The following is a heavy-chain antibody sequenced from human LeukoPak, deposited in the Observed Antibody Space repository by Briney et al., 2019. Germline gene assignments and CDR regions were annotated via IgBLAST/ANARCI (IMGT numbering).Heavy chain of an antibody. CDR2: INAGNGNT. D-gene: IGHD3-22*01. V-gene: IGHV1-3*01. CDR3: ARDPNHYYDSSGLVGALDY. CDR1: GYTFTSYA. Sequence: ASVKVSCKASGYTFTSYAMHWVRQAPGQRLEWMGWINAGNGNTKYSQKFQGRVTITRDTSASTAYMELSSLRSEDTAVYYCARDPNHYYDSSGLVGALDYWGQGTLVTVSS. J-gene: IGHJ4*02.